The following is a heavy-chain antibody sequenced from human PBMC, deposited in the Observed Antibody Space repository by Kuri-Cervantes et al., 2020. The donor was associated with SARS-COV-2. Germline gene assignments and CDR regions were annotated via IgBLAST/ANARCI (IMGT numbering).Heavy chain of an antibody. J-gene: IGHJ6*02. CDR1: GYTFTSYY. V-gene: IGHV1-8*02. CDR3: ARRFYGSSWYNYYYYGMDV. D-gene: IGHD6-13*01. Sequence: ASVKVSCKASGYTFTSYYMHWVRQAPGQGLEWMGWISAYNGNTNYAQKLQGRVTMTRNTSISTAYMELSSLRSEDTAVYYCARRFYGSSWYNYYYYGMDVWGQGTTVTVSS. CDR2: ISAYNGNT.